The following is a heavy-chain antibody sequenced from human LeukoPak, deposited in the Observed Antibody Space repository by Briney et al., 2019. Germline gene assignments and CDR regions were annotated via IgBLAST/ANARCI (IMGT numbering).Heavy chain of an antibody. CDR2: ISAYNGNT. J-gene: IGHJ4*02. CDR1: GYTFTSYG. V-gene: IGHV1-18*01. CDR3: ARDRLAYYYDSSGPMDY. Sequence: GASVKVSCKASGYTFTSYGISWVRQAPGQGLEWMGWISAYNGNTNYAQKLQGRVTMTTDTSTSTTYMELRSLRSDDTAVYYCARDRLAYYYDSSGPMDYWGQGTLVTVSS. D-gene: IGHD3-22*01.